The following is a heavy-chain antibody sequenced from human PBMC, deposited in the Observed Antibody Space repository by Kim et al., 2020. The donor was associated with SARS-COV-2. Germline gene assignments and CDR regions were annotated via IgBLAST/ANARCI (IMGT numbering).Heavy chain of an antibody. CDR2: ISGDGGST. Sequence: GGSLRLSCAASGFTFDDYAMHWVRQAPGKGLEWVSLISGDGGSTYYADSVKGRFTISRDNSKNSLYLQMNSLRTEDTALYYCAKDSVLWFGELLGGWFDPWGQGTLVTVSS. CDR1: GFTFDDYA. J-gene: IGHJ5*02. D-gene: IGHD3-10*01. V-gene: IGHV3-43*02. CDR3: AKDSVLWFGELLGGWFDP.